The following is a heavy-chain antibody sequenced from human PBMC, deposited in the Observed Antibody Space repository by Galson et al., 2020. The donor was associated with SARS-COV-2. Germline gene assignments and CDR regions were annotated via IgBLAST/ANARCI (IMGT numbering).Heavy chain of an antibody. D-gene: IGHD1-26*01. V-gene: IGHV3-33*01. Sequence: GESLKISCATSGFSLSDYGMHWVRQAPGQGLEWVAVIRSDGSSKFYADSVKGRFTISRDDSQNTLFLQMYSLRAEDTAFYYCARGIRPRDTSSPGWGHWLDTWGQGALVTVSS. CDR3: ARGIRPRDTSSPGWGHWLDT. CDR1: GFSLSDYG. CDR2: IRSDGSSK. J-gene: IGHJ5*02.